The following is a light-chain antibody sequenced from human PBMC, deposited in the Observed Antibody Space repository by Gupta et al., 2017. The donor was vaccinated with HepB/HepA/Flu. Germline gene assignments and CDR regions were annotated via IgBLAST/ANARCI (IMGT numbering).Light chain of an antibody. CDR2: DSS. J-gene: IGKJ5*01. V-gene: IGKV1-33*01. Sequence: DIQMTQSPSSLSASVGDRITISCQASQDITNYLHWYQQKPGKAPELLIYDSSKVETGVPSRFSGSGSGTNFTLTINSRQPEDLATYYCQQGDNLPLTFGQGTRLDIK. CDR3: QQGDNLPLT. CDR1: QDITNY.